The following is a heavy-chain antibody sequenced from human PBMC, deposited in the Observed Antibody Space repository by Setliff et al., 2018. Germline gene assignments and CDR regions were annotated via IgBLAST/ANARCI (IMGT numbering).Heavy chain of an antibody. V-gene: IGHV1-69*05. CDR3: AREEVIVMTVNNYYYYMDV. D-gene: IGHD2-21*02. J-gene: IGHJ6*03. CDR2: IMPIFGTT. CDR1: GGTFSTYG. Sequence: GASVKVSCKASGGTFSTYGITWVRQAPGQGLEWVGGIMPIFGTTSYAQKFQGRVTISTDESTMTAYMELNSLRPEDTAMYYCAREEVIVMTVNNYYYYMDVWGKGTTVTVSS.